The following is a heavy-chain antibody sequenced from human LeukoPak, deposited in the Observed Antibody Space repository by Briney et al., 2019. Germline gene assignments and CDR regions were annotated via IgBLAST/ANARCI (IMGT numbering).Heavy chain of an antibody. J-gene: IGHJ4*02. CDR1: GYTFTDYY. CDR3: AREEMTGSLYYFGY. D-gene: IGHD3-9*01. Sequence: ASVKVSCKASGYTFTDYYLHWVRQAPGQGLEWMGWINPNRGGTNYAQKFQGRVTMTRDTSISTAYMELSRLRSDDTAVYYCAREEMTGSLYYFGYWGQGTLVTVSS. CDR2: INPNRGGT. V-gene: IGHV1-2*02.